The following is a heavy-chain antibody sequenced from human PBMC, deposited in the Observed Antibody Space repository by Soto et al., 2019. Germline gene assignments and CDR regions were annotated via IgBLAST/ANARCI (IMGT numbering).Heavy chain of an antibody. Sequence: SETLSLTCTVSGGSISSSSYYWGWIRQPPGKGLEWIGYIYYSGSTYYNPSLKSRVTLSVNTSRKQFSLKVSSVTAADTAMYYCARANYFESSGPFDYWGPGTLVTVSS. D-gene: IGHD3-22*01. CDR3: ARANYFESSGPFDY. J-gene: IGHJ4*02. CDR2: IYYSGST. V-gene: IGHV4-39*07. CDR1: GGSISSSSYY.